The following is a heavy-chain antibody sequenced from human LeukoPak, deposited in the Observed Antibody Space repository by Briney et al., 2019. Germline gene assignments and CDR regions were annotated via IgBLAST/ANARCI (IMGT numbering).Heavy chain of an antibody. Sequence: ASVTVSFKASGYTFTSYAMHWVRQAPGQRLEWMGWINAGNGNTKYSQEFQGRVTITRDTSASTAYMELSSLRSEDMAVYYCAREGHSGSGYYYGYYYYMDVWGKGTTVTVSS. V-gene: IGHV1-3*03. J-gene: IGHJ6*03. CDR1: GYTFTSYA. CDR3: AREGHSGSGYYYGYYYYMDV. CDR2: INAGNGNT. D-gene: IGHD3-22*01.